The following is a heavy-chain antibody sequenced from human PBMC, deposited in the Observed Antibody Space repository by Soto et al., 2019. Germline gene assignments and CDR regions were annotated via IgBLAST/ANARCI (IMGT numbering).Heavy chain of an antibody. J-gene: IGHJ4*02. CDR1: GDSVSSNTAA. D-gene: IGHD6-19*01. V-gene: IGHV6-1*01. CDR2: TYYRSNWRH. CDR3: ARGVAGSGFDL. Sequence: ETLSLTWAISGDSVSSNTAAWNCIRSSPSRGLEWLGRTYYRSNWRHDYAVSVKSRITVNPDTSKNHFSLQLNSVTPDDTAVYYCARGVAGSGFDLWGQGTLVTVSS.